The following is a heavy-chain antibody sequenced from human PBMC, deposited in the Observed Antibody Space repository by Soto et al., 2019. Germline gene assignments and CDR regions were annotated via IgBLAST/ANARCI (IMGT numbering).Heavy chain of an antibody. CDR3: ARDDYDILTGRRGWFDP. CDR1: GGSISSYY. CDR2: IYYSGST. D-gene: IGHD3-9*01. Sequence: SETLSLTCTVSGGSISSYYWSWIRQPPGKGLEWIGYIYYSGSTNYNPSLKSRVTISVDTSKNQFSLKLSSVTAADTAVYYCARDDYDILTGRRGWFDPWGQGTLVTVSS. V-gene: IGHV4-59*01. J-gene: IGHJ5*02.